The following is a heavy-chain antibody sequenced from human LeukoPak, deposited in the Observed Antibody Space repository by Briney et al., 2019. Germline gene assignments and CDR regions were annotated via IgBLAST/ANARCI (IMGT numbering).Heavy chain of an antibody. V-gene: IGHV4-59*01. CDR2: NYYSGST. CDR1: GGSISTYY. Sequence: PSETLSLTCTVSGGSISTYYWSWIRQPPGKGLEWIGYNYYSGSTNYNPSLKSRVTISLDTSKNQFSLKLSSVTAADTAVYYRAREWWPDAFDIWGQGTMVTVSS. CDR3: AREWWPDAFDI. J-gene: IGHJ3*02. D-gene: IGHD2-15*01.